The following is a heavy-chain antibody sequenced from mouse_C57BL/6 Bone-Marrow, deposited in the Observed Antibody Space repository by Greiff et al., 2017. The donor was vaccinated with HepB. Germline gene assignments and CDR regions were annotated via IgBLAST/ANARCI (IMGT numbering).Heavy chain of an antibody. V-gene: IGHV1-64*01. J-gene: IGHJ2*01. CDR1: GYTFTSYW. CDR2: IHPNSGST. Sequence: VQLQQPGAELVKPGASVKLSCKASGYTFTSYWMHWVKQRPGQGLEWIGMIHPNSGSTNYNEKFKSKATLTVDKSSSTAYMQLRSLTSEDSAVYYCAKPLLTGFDYWGQGTTLTVSS. CDR3: AKPLLTGFDY. D-gene: IGHD4-1*01.